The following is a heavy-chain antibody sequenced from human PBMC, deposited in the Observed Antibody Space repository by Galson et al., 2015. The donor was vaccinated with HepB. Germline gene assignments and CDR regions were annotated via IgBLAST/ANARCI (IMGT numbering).Heavy chain of an antibody. D-gene: IGHD6-6*01. CDR2: IYPGDSDT. CDR3: ARQGGSSSERDWFDP. CDR1: GYSFSSYW. J-gene: IGHJ5*02. V-gene: IGHV5-51*01. Sequence: QSGAEVKKPGESLKISCKGSGYSFSSYWIAWVRQMPGKGLEWMGIIYPGDSDTRYRPSFQGQVTISADKSISTAYLQWSSLKASDTAMYYCARQGGSSSERDWFDPWGQGTLVTVSS.